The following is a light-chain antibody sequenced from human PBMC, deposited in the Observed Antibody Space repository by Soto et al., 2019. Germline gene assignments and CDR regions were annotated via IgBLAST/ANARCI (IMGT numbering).Light chain of an antibody. J-gene: IGKJ2*01. CDR3: QKYNSVPYT. CDR1: QGIYNY. V-gene: IGKV1-27*01. Sequence: DIQMTQSPSSLSASVGDRVTITCRASQGIYNYLAWYQQKPGKVPQLLIYAASTLQSGVPSRFSGSGFGTDFTLTISGLQAEDVATYYCQKYNSVPYTFGKGTQLEIK. CDR2: AAS.